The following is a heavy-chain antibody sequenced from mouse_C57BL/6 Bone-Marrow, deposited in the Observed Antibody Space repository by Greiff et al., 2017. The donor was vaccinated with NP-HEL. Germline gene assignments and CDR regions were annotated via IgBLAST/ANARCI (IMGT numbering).Heavy chain of an antibody. CDR2: IDPSDSYT. V-gene: IGHV1-50*01. D-gene: IGHD1-1*01. J-gene: IGHJ4*01. Sequence: PGQGLEWIGEIDPSDSYTNYNQKFMGKATLTVDTSSSTAYMQLSSLTSEDSAVYYCARGWDGSSFAMDYWGQGTSVTVSS. CDR3: ARGWDGSSFAMDY.